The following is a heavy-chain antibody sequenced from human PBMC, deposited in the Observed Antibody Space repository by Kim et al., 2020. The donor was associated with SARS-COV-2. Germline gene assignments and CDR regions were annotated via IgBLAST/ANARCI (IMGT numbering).Heavy chain of an antibody. CDR1: GYTFTSYD. CDR3: ATLRYDSSGWYAPDYYYGMDV. V-gene: IGHV1-8*01. J-gene: IGHJ6*02. Sequence: ASVKVSCKASGYTFTSYDINWVRQATGQGLEWMGWMNPNSGNTGYAQKFQGRVTMPRNTSISTAYMELSSLRSEDTAVYYCATLRYDSSGWYAPDYYYGMDVWGQGTTVTVSS. CDR2: MNPNSGNT. D-gene: IGHD6-19*01.